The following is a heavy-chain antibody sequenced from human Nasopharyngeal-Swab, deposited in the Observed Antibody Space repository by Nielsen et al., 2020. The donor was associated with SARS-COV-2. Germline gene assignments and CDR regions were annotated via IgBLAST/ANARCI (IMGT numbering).Heavy chain of an antibody. V-gene: IGHV3-23*01. D-gene: IGHD1-26*01. CDR3: AKVRSGTYPTGASDI. J-gene: IGHJ3*02. CDR2: ISGSGGST. CDR1: GFTFSSYA. Sequence: GESLKISCAASGFTFSSYAMSWVRQAPGKGLEWVSAISGSGGSTYYADSVKGRFTISRDNSKNTLYLQMNSLRAEDTAVYYCAKVRSGTYPTGASDIWGQGTMVTVSS.